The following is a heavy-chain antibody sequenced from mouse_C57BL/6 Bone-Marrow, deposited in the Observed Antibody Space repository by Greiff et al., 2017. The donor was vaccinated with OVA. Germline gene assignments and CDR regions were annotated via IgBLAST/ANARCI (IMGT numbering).Heavy chain of an antibody. V-gene: IGHV1-82*01. CDR1: GYAFSSSW. Sequence: QVQLQQPGTELVKPGASVKISCKASGYAFSSSWMNWVKQRPGKGLEWIGRIYPGDGDTNYNGKFKGKATLTADKSSSTAYMQLSSLTSEDSAVYFCARGNWYFDVWGTGTTVTVSS. CDR3: ARGNWYFDV. CDR2: IYPGDGDT. J-gene: IGHJ1*03.